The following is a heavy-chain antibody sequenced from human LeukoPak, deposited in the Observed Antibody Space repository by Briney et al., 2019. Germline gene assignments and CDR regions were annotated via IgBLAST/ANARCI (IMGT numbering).Heavy chain of an antibody. CDR1: GNSISSNTAS. V-gene: IGHV6-1*01. Sequence: SQTLSLTCAVSGNSISSNTASWNWIRQSPSRGLEWLGRTYYRSKWYNDYAVSVKSRITINPDTSKNQFSLQLNSVTPEDTAVYYCARASSGSLDYWGQGTLVTVSS. CDR2: TYYRSKWYN. CDR3: ARASSGSLDY. J-gene: IGHJ4*02. D-gene: IGHD3-10*01.